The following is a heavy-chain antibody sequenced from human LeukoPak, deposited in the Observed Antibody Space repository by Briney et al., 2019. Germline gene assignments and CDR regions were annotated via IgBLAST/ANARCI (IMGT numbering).Heavy chain of an antibody. D-gene: IGHD2-2*01. V-gene: IGHV4-31*03. CDR1: GGSIRSGGYY. J-gene: IGHJ5*02. CDR2: IYYSGST. Sequence: SETLSLTCTVSGGSIRSGGYYWSWIRQHPGKGLEWIGYIYYSGSTYYSPSLKSRLTISLDTSKNQFSLTLNSVTAADTAVYYCARGAGGVSAANTGAQNWFDPWGQGTLVTVSS. CDR3: ARGAGGVSAANTGAQNWFDP.